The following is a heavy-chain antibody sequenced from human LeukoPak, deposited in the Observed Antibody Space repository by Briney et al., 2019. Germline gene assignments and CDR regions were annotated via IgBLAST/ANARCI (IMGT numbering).Heavy chain of an antibody. CDR2: INHSGST. CDR3: ARGDMTQGGYFDY. D-gene: IGHD2-15*01. V-gene: IGHV4-34*01. CDR1: GASFSGYY. Sequence: PSETLSLSCAVYGASFSGYYWSWIRQPPGTGLEWIGEINHSGSTNYNPSLKSRVTISVDTSKNQFSLKLSSVTAADTAVYYCARGDMTQGGYFDYWGQGTLVTVSS. J-gene: IGHJ4*02.